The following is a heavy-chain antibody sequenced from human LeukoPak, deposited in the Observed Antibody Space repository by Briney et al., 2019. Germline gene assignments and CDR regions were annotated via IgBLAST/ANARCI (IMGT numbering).Heavy chain of an antibody. D-gene: IGHD3-10*02. V-gene: IGHV3-48*01. J-gene: IGHJ6*02. Sequence: GGSLRLSCAASGFTFSTYSMNWVRQAPGKGLEWVSYISSSSSTIYYADSVKGRFTIFRDNAKNSLYLQMNSLRAEDTAVYYCASCSHGSYYYGMDVWGQGTTVTVSS. CDR3: ASCSHGSYYYGMDV. CDR2: ISSSSSTI. CDR1: GFTFSTYS.